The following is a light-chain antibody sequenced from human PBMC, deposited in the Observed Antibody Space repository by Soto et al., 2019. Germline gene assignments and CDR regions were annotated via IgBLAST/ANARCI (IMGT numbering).Light chain of an antibody. Sequence: QSVLTQPASVSGSPGQSITISCTGTRSDVGGSNYVSWYQQHPGKAPKLIIYDVNNRPSGISNRFSGSKSGNTASLTISGLQAEDEADYYCSSYRSGSTLVFGGGTKVTVL. CDR3: SSYRSGSTLV. CDR2: DVN. CDR1: RSDVGGSNY. V-gene: IGLV2-14*03. J-gene: IGLJ2*01.